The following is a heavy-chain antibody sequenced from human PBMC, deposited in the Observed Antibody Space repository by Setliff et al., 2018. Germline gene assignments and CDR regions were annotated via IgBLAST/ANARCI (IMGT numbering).Heavy chain of an antibody. CDR2: ISPYSGNA. D-gene: IGHD6-19*01. V-gene: IGHV1-18*01. CDR1: GFRFTNFG. J-gene: IGHJ4*02. Sequence: ASVKVSCKTSGFRFTNFGFSWVRQAPGQGLEWLGSISPYSGNANYPQWLQDRVTMTIDTSATTVYMELKSLRPDDTAVYYCVRSSAPQVVLAADFDFWGQGTPVTSPQ. CDR3: VRSSAPQVVLAADFDF.